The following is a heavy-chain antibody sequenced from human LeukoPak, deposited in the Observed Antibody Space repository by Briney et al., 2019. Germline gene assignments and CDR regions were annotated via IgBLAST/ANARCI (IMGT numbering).Heavy chain of an antibody. D-gene: IGHD2-15*01. J-gene: IGHJ4*02. CDR3: ARDMDISGGSCSDY. Sequence: PGGSLRLSCAASGFTFSDYYMSWIRQAPGKGLEWVSYISSSGSTIYYADYVKGRFTIYRDNAKNSLYLQMNSLRAEDTAVYYCARDMDISGGSCSDYWGQGTLVTVSS. CDR1: GFTFSDYY. V-gene: IGHV3-11*01. CDR2: ISSSGSTI.